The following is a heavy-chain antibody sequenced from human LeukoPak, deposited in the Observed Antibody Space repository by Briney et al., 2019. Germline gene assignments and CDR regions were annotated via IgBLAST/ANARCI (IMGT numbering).Heavy chain of an antibody. Sequence: VASVKVSCKASGGTLSSYAISWVRQAPGQGLEWMGGIIPIFGTATYAQKFQGRVTITADESTSTAYMELSSLRSEDTAVYYCASIVGFGSSSYWFDPWGQGTLVTVSS. D-gene: IGHD6-13*01. CDR3: ASIVGFGSSSYWFDP. CDR2: IIPIFGTA. CDR1: GGTLSSYA. J-gene: IGHJ5*02. V-gene: IGHV1-69*13.